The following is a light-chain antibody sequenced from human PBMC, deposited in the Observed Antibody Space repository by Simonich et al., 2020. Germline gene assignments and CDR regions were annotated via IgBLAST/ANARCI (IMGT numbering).Light chain of an antibody. CDR1: QSVLYSSNNKNY. V-gene: IGKV4-1*01. CDR2: WAS. CDR3: QQYYSTPYT. J-gene: IGKJ2*01. Sequence: DIVMTQSPDSLAVSLGESATITCKSSQSVLYSSNNKNYLAWYHQKPGEPPKLIIYWASTRESGVPDRFSGSGSGTDVTLTISSLQAEDVAVYYCQQYYSTPYTFGQGTKLEIK.